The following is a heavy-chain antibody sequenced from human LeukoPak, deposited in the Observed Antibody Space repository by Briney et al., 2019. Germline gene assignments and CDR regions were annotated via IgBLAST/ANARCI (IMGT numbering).Heavy chain of an antibody. CDR3: AKKIIVAAGIMDY. V-gene: IGHV3-23*01. D-gene: IGHD6-13*01. J-gene: IGHJ4*02. Sequence: QFGVSVRLLRAAWGFPHSRYAQRWAPHPRAKALEDGSDISYSGGDTQRADSVKQRHTNCRDNSKNKLYLQMNPLRAYVTDVDFCAKKIIVAAGIMDYGGQGTLVTVSS. CDR1: GFPHSRYA. CDR2: ISYSGGDT.